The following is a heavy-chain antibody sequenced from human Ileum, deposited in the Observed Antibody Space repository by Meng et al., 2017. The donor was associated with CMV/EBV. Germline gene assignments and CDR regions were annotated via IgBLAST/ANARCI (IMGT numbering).Heavy chain of an antibody. V-gene: IGHV3-20*04. CDR1: GFTFDDYG. CDR3: ARVGDSPYYYYGMDV. Sequence: GGSLRLSCAASGFTFDDYGMSWVRQAPGKGLEWVSGINWNGGSTGYADSVKGRFNISRDNAKNSLYLQMNSLRAEDTALYYCARVGDSPYYYYGMDVWGQGTTVTVSS. J-gene: IGHJ6*02. D-gene: IGHD3-10*01. CDR2: INWNGGST.